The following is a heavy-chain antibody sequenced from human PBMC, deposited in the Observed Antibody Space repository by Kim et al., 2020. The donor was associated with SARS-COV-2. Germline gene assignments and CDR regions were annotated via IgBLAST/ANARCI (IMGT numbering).Heavy chain of an antibody. V-gene: IGHV3-23*03. J-gene: IGHJ5*02. Sequence: GGSLRLSCAASGSTFSSYAMSWVRQAPGKGLEWVSLIYTDGSGDSRTYYADSVKGRFTVSRDNSKNTLYLQMNSLRAEDTAVYYCVRVFRGGSDSWFDPWGQGTLVTVSS. CDR3: VRVFRGGSDSWFDP. CDR1: GSTFSSYA. D-gene: IGHD3-10*01. CDR2: IYTDGSGDSRT.